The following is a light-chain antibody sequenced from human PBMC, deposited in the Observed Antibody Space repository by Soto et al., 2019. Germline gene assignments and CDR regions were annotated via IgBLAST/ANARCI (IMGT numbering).Light chain of an antibody. CDR1: QSIQHSNGYNY. CDR2: LAS. Sequence: DTVMTQSPLSLPVTPGAPASISCMSSQSIQHSNGYNYLDWYFQKPGQSPQLLIHLASNRASGVPVRFSGSGSGTDFTLNISSVEAEDVGLYYCMQGVQMPPITFGQGTRLEIK. V-gene: IGKV2-28*01. CDR3: MQGVQMPPIT. J-gene: IGKJ5*01.